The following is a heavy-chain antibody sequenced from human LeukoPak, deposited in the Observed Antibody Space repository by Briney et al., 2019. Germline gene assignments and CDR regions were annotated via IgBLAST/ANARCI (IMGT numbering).Heavy chain of an antibody. CDR3: AREYSGYDLAFDY. J-gene: IGHJ4*02. CDR1: GGSISSGSYY. D-gene: IGHD5-12*01. CDR2: IYTSGST. V-gene: IGHV4-61*02. Sequence: SETLSLTCTVSGGSISSGSYYWSWIRQLAGKGLEWIGRIYTSGSTNYNPSLKSRVTISVDTSKNQFSLKLSSVTAADTAVYYCAREYSGYDLAFDYWGQGTLVTVSS.